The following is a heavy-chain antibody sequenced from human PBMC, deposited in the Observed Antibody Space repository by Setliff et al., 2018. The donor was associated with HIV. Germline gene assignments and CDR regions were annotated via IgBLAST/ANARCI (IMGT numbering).Heavy chain of an antibody. Sequence: SLTCTVSGGSISSYYWSWIRQSPGKGLEWIGYIYHSGSTDYNHSFKSRVTISVDTSKNQFSLKVGTVTAADTAVYYCARVWATGYWGGHLFDSWGQGRLVTVSS. CDR1: GGSISSYY. D-gene: IGHD3-9*01. CDR3: ARVWATGYWGGHLFDS. J-gene: IGHJ4*02. V-gene: IGHV4-59*01. CDR2: IYHSGST.